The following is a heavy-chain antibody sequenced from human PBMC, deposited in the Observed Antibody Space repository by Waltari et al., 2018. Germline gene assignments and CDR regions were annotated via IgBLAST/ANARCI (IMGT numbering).Heavy chain of an antibody. J-gene: IGHJ4*02. V-gene: IGHV4-39*07. CDR3: ARVATTVYFDY. D-gene: IGHD4-4*01. CDR1: GCAMSSSSNS. Sequence: QMQLQESGAGQVKTSGTLSLTCTVSGCAMSSSSNSWGGIRQPPGKGLEWIGSIYYSGSTYYNPSLKSRVTISVDTSKNQFSLKLSSVTAADTAVYYCARVATTVYFDYWGQGTLVTVSS. CDR2: IYYSGST.